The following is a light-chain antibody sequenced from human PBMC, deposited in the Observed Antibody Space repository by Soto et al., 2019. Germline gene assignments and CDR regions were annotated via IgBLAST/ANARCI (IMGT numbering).Light chain of an antibody. Sequence: SYELTQPPSVSVAPGQTARITCGGNNIGSKSVHWYQQKPGQAPVLVVYVDSDRPSGIPERFSGSNSGNTATLTISRVEAGDEADYYCQVWDSSSDHGVFGTGTKVTVL. CDR3: QVWDSSSDHGV. J-gene: IGLJ1*01. CDR1: NIGSKS. V-gene: IGLV3-21*02. CDR2: VDS.